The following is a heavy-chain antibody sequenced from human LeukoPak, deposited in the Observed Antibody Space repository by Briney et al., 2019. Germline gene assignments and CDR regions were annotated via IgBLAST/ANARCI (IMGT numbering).Heavy chain of an antibody. Sequence: GGSLRLSCTVSGFTVSSNSMSWVRQAPGKGLEWVSFIYSGGNTHNSDSVKGRFTISRDNSKNTLYLQMNSLRAEDTAVYYCASGTMVRGVQFDYWGQGTLVTVSS. D-gene: IGHD3-10*01. J-gene: IGHJ4*02. CDR1: GFTVSSNS. CDR2: IYSGGNT. V-gene: IGHV3-53*01. CDR3: ASGTMVRGVQFDY.